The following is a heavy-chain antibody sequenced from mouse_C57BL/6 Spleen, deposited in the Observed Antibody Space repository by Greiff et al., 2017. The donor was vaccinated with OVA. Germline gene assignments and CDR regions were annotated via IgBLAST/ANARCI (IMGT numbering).Heavy chain of an antibody. J-gene: IGHJ1*03. D-gene: IGHD2-1*01. V-gene: IGHV1-59*01. CDR3: ARWGNYGYFDV. CDR2: IDPSDSYT. CDR1: GYTFTSYW. Sequence: QVQLQQPGAELVRPGTSVKLSCKASGYTFTSYWMHWVKQRPGQGLEWIGVIDPSDSYTNYNQKFKGKATLTVDTSSSTAYMQLSSLTSEDSAVYYCARWGNYGYFDVWGTGTTVTVSS.